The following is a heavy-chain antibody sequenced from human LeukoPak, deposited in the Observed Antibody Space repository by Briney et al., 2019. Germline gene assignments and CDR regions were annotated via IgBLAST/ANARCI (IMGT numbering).Heavy chain of an antibody. V-gene: IGHV3-30*02. D-gene: IGHD2-15*01. Sequence: GGSRRLSCAASGFTFSSYAMHWVRQAPGKGLEWVAFIHYDGSNKYYADSVKGRFTISRDNSKNTLYLQMNSLRGEDTAVYYCAKVIPVRYSKGPYYFDYWGQGTLVTVSS. CDR1: GFTFSSYA. J-gene: IGHJ4*02. CDR3: AKVIPVRYSKGPYYFDY. CDR2: IHYDGSNK.